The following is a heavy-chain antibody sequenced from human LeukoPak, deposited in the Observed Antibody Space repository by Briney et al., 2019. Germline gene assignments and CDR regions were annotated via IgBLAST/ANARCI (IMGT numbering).Heavy chain of an antibody. CDR2: TSGGGSST. D-gene: IGHD3-22*01. Sequence: GGSLRLSCAASGFTFSSYAMSWVRQAPGKGLEWVSATSGGGSSTYHVDSVKGRFTISRDNSKNTLYLQMNSLRAEDTAVYYCAKLDTYYYDASGSYFDYWGQGTLVTVSS. J-gene: IGHJ4*02. CDR3: AKLDTYYYDASGSYFDY. CDR1: GFTFSSYA. V-gene: IGHV3-23*01.